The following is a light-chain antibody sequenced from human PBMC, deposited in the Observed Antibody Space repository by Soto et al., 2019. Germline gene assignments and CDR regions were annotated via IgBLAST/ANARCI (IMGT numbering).Light chain of an antibody. Sequence: DIEMTQSPATVSASLGDRVTITCRASQRISKWLAWFQQKPGKAPKLLIYDASTLESGVPSRFRGRGSETESTLTISGLPPDDFQTYICQQYESYSRTFGQGTKVDIK. CDR2: DAS. CDR1: QRISKW. CDR3: QQYESYSRT. V-gene: IGKV1-5*01. J-gene: IGKJ1*01.